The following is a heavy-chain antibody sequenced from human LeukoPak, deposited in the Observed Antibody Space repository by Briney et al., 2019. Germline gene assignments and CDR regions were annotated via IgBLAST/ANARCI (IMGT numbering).Heavy chain of an antibody. Sequence: PSETLSLTCAVYGGSLSGYYWSWIRQPPGKGLEWIGEINHSGSTNYNPSLKSRVTISVDTSKNQFSLKLSSVTAVDMAVYYCAIGHSSGYYLDYWGQGTLVTVSS. J-gene: IGHJ4*02. CDR2: INHSGST. CDR1: GGSLSGYY. CDR3: AIGHSSGYYLDY. V-gene: IGHV4-34*01. D-gene: IGHD3-22*01.